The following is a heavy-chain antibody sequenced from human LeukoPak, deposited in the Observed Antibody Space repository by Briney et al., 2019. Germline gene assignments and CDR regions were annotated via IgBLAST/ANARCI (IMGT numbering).Heavy chain of an antibody. J-gene: IGHJ5*01. D-gene: IGHD3-22*01. V-gene: IGHV3-74*01. CDR3: TRSPSFTLGGGYLDS. Sequence: PGGSLRLSCAASGFTLSSHWMEWVRQAPGKGLECVSRISPDGTYTHHADSVKGRFTISRDNDANTLHLQMNSLRVEDTALYFCTRSPSFTLGGGYLDSWGRGSLVIVSS. CDR2: ISPDGTYT. CDR1: GFTLSSHW.